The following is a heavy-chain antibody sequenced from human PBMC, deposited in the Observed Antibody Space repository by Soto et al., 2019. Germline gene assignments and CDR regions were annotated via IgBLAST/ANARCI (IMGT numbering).Heavy chain of an antibody. CDR3: ASGRPGPAAIGGAYYYYYGMDV. CDR2: IIPIFGTA. V-gene: IGHV1-69*01. CDR1: GGTFSSYA. Sequence: QVQLVQSGAEVKKPGSSVKVSCNASGGTFSSYAISWVRQAPGQGLEWMGGIIPIFGTANYAQKFQGRVTITADESTSTAYMELSSLRSEETAVYYCASGRPGPAAIGGAYYYYYGMDVWGQGTTVTVSS. J-gene: IGHJ6*02. D-gene: IGHD2-2*01.